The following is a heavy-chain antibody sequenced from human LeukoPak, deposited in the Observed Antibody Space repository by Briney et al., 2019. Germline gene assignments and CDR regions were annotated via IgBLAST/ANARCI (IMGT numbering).Heavy chain of an antibody. CDR2: ISGSGDST. D-gene: IGHD3-10*01. CDR3: ARVTYGSGTYGAFDY. CDR1: GFTFSSYG. J-gene: IGHJ4*02. Sequence: GGSLRLSCAASGFTFSSYGMSWVRQAPGKGLEWVSTISGSGDSTYYADSVKGRFTISRDNSKNTLYLQMSSLRAEDTAVYYCARVTYGSGTYGAFDYWGQGTLVTVSS. V-gene: IGHV3-23*01.